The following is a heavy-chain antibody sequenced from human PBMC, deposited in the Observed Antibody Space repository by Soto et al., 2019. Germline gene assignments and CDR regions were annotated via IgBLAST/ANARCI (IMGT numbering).Heavy chain of an antibody. CDR2: SIPLFGIT. V-gene: IGHV1-69*12. CDR1: GGTFSSHG. CDR3: ASDRGSGPVT. D-gene: IGHD3-10*01. J-gene: IGHJ5*02. Sequence: QVQLVQSGAEVKKPGSSVKVSCKASGGTFSSHGFNWVRQAPGQGLEWIGGSIPLFGITNHTQKFQDRITITADASTTIAYIALRGPRSDDPAVYYCASDRGSGPVTWGQGTLITVSS.